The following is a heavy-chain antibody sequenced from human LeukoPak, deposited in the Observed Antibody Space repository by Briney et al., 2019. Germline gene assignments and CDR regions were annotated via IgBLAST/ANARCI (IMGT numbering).Heavy chain of an antibody. CDR3: ASGGSYCSSTSCSFDY. V-gene: IGHV1-2*02. J-gene: IGHJ4*02. CDR1: GSPFPGQY. CDR2: INPNSGGT. D-gene: IGHD2-2*01. Sequence: ASVKVSCKASGSPFPGQYMHWVRQAPGQGLEWMGWINPNSGGTNYVQKFQGRVTMTRDTSISTAYMELSSLISDDTAVYYCASGGSYCSSTSCSFDYWGQGALVTVSS.